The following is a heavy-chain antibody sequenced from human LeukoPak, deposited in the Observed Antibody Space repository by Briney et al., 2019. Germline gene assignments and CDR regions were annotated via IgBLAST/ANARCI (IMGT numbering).Heavy chain of an antibody. CDR2: IYSGGST. J-gene: IGHJ4*02. V-gene: IGHV3-66*01. CDR3: ARDGIAVAGTFDY. CDR1: GFTFSSNY. Sequence: GGSLRLSCAASGFTFSSNYMSWVRQAPGKGLEWVSVIYSGGSTYYADSVKGRFTISRDNSKNTLYLQMNSLGAENTAVYYCARDGIAVAGTFDYWGQGTLVTVSS. D-gene: IGHD6-19*01.